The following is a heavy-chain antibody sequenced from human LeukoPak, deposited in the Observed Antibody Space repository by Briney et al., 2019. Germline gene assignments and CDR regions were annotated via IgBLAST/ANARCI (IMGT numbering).Heavy chain of an antibody. V-gene: IGHV3-21*01. CDR3: AKDINLAMAGTFYYYGIDV. D-gene: IGHD6-19*01. CDR1: GFTFSSYS. CDR2: ISSSSSYI. Sequence: GGSLRLSCAASGFTFSSYSMYWVRQAPGKGLEWVSSISSSSSYIYYADSVKGRFTISRDNAKNSLYLQMNSLRAEDTAVYYCAKDINLAMAGTFYYYGIDVWGQGTTVTVSS. J-gene: IGHJ6*02.